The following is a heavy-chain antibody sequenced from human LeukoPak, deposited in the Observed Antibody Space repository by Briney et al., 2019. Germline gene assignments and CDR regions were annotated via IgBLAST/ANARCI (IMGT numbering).Heavy chain of an antibody. CDR1: GFTFRSYA. Sequence: GASLRLSCAASGFTFRSYAMDWVRQAPGKGLEWVSAVSGSGSFTFYADSVKGRFTISRDNSKNMVYLQMNSLRAEDTAVYYCAKDMGGHDRPGDYWGQGTLVTVSS. CDR3: AKDMGGHDRPGDY. J-gene: IGHJ4*02. D-gene: IGHD5-12*01. CDR2: VSGSGSFT. V-gene: IGHV3-23*01.